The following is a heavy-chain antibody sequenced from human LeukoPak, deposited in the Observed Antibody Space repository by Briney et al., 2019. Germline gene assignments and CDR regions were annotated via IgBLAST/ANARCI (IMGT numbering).Heavy chain of an antibody. CDR2: MYTSGIT. Sequence: SETLSLTCAVSGDSFSSYFWSWIRQPAGKGLEWIGRMYTSGITNSNPSLKSRVTMSVDTSKNQFSLNLTSVTAADTAVYYCAREITGTRGVDYWGQGILVTVSS. V-gene: IGHV4-4*07. CDR3: AREITGTRGVDY. J-gene: IGHJ4*02. D-gene: IGHD1-7*01. CDR1: GDSFSSYF.